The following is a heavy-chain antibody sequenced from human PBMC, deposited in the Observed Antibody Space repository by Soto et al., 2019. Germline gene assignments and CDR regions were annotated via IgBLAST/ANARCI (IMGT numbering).Heavy chain of an antibody. V-gene: IGHV3-30*18. J-gene: IGHJ6*02. CDR2: IIYDGSKK. CDR3: AKDLHDFASFFFYGMDV. D-gene: IGHD2-21*02. CDR1: GFRFSSSG. Sequence: GGSLRLSCAASGFRFSSSGMHWVRQAPSKGLEWVAVIIYDGSKKEYADSVKGRFTVSRDNSKDTVYLQMNNLRPEDTGVYYCAKDLHDFASFFFYGMDVWGQGTSVTVSS.